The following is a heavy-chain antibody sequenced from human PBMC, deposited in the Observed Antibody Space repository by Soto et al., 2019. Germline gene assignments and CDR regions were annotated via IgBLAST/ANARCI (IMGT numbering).Heavy chain of an antibody. CDR3: ARDLYYSSGRYFDHDAFDI. Sequence: QVQLVQSGDDVKKPGASVKVSCTASGYNFTRYGISWVRQAPGQGLEWMGWISPHNDRTKYARRFQDRVTMTTETPTSTVYMELGSLRSDDTAVYYCARDLYYSSGRYFDHDAFDIWGQGTVVTVSS. D-gene: IGHD6-19*01. CDR1: GYNFTRYG. V-gene: IGHV1-18*01. CDR2: ISPHNDRT. J-gene: IGHJ3*02.